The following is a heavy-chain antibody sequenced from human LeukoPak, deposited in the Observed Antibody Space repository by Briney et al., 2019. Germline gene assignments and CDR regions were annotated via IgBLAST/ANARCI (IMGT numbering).Heavy chain of an antibody. D-gene: IGHD6-13*01. CDR3: ARAGPSSSWHQFDY. Sequence: SGGSLRLSCAASGFTVSRNYMSWVRQAPGKGLEWVSVIYSGGRTYYAASVKGRFTISRDNSKNQLYLQLNSLRAEETAVYYCARAGPSSSWHQFDYWGQGTLVTVSS. CDR2: IYSGGRT. J-gene: IGHJ4*02. V-gene: IGHV3-66*01. CDR1: GFTVSRNY.